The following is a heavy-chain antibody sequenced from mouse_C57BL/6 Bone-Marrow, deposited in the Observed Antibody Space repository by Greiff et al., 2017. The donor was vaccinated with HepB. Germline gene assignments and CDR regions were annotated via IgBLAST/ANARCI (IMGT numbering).Heavy chain of an antibody. V-gene: IGHV5-9-1*02. D-gene: IGHD3-2*02. CDR3: TRGQVRPSWFAY. CDR2: ISSGGDYI. CDR1: GFTFSSYA. Sequence: EVMLVESGEGLVKPGGSLKLSCAASGFTFSSYAMSWVRQTPEKRLEWVAYISSGGDYIYYADTVKGRFTISRDNARNTLYLQMSSLKSEDTAMYYCTRGQVRPSWFAYWGQGTLVTVSA. J-gene: IGHJ3*01.